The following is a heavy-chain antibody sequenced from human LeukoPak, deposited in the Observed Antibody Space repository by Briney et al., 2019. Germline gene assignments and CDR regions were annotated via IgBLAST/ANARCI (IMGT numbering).Heavy chain of an antibody. CDR3: ARRSMVRGVTYFDY. J-gene: IGHJ4*02. CDR2: VHHSGRT. Sequence: SETLSLTCTVSGGFISSGSYYWSWIRQPPGKGLEWIGSVHHSGRTYYNPSLKSRVTISVDTSKNQFSLKLSSVTAANTAVYYCARRSMVRGVTYFDYWGQGTLVTVSS. CDR1: GGFISSGSYY. V-gene: IGHV4-39*01. D-gene: IGHD3-10*01.